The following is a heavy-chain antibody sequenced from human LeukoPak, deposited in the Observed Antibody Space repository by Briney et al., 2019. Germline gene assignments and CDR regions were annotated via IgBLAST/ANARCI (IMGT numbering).Heavy chain of an antibody. CDR1: FYSISTDSY. D-gene: IGHD3-10*01. J-gene: IGHJ4*02. Sequence: RSETLSLTCAVSFYSISTDSYWGWIRQRPGKGLEWNGTIYHRGSPYYNPSLKSRVTISVDTSNNHFSLKVSSVTAADTAVYYCARANGSGSYHLVSWGQGTLVTVSS. CDR3: ARANGSGSYHLVS. CDR2: IYHRGSP. V-gene: IGHV4-38-2*01.